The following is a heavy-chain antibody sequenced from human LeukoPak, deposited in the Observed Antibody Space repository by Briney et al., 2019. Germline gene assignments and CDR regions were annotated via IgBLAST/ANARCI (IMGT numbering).Heavy chain of an antibody. J-gene: IGHJ4*02. CDR2: TYYRSTWYN. D-gene: IGHD5-24*01. Sequence: SQSLSLTCAISGDSFSSNSAAWNWIRQSPSRGLEWLGKTYYRSTWYNYYAVSVKSRITINPDTSENQSSLQLNSVTPEDTAVYYCARSRDGYIDYWGQGTLVTVSS. CDR3: ARSRDGYIDY. V-gene: IGHV6-1*01. CDR1: GDSFSSNSAA.